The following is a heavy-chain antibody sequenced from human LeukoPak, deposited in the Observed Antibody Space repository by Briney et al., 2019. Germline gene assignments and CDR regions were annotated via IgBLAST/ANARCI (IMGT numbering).Heavy chain of an antibody. CDR1: GYTFTGYS. CDR3: ARVTPHYYGSINWFDP. V-gene: IGHV1-2*02. D-gene: IGHD3-10*01. Sequence: ASVKVSCKASGYTFTGYSMHWGRQAPGQGLEWMGWINPNSGGTNYAQKFQGRVTITRDTSINTVYMELNRLRSDDTAVYYCARVTPHYYGSINWFDPWSQGTLVTVSS. J-gene: IGHJ5*02. CDR2: INPNSGGT.